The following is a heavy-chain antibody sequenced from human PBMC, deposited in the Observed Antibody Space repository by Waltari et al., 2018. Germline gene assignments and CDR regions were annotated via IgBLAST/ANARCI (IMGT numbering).Heavy chain of an antibody. D-gene: IGHD1-1*01. CDR2: ISYDGSNK. Sequence: QVQLVESGGGVVQPGRSLRLSCAASGFTFSSYAMHWVRQAPGKGLEWVAVISYDGSNKYYADSVKGRFTISRDNSKNTLYLQMNSLRAEDTAVYYTTTHTHAFDIWGQGTTVTVSS. J-gene: IGHJ3*02. CDR3: TTHTHAFDI. CDR1: GFTFSSYA. V-gene: IGHV3-30-3*01.